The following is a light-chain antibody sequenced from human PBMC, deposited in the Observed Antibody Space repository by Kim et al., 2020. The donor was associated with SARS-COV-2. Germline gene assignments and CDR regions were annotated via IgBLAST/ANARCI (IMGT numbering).Light chain of an antibody. V-gene: IGLV4-69*01. J-gene: IGLJ2*01. Sequence: GASVKLPCTLSSGHSSYASAWHQQQPEKGPRYLMKLNSDGSHSKGDGIPDRFSGSSSGAERYLTISSLQSEDEADYYCQTWGTGIVFGGWTQLTVL. CDR2: LNSDGSH. CDR3: QTWGTGIV. CDR1: SGHSSYA.